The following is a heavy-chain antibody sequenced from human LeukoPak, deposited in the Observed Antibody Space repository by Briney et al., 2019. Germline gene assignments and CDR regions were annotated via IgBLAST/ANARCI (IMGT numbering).Heavy chain of an antibody. CDR2: LNRDGSST. D-gene: IGHD2-15*01. CDR1: GFTFSSYW. Sequence: GGSLRLSCAASGFTFSSYWMHWVRHAPGKGLVWVSRLNRDGSSTRYADSVEGRFTISRDNAKNTVYMEMNSLRPEDTAVYYCARPYGSGGSGYYFFDLWGQGTLVTVSS. V-gene: IGHV3-74*01. CDR3: ARPYGSGGSGYYFFDL. J-gene: IGHJ4*02.